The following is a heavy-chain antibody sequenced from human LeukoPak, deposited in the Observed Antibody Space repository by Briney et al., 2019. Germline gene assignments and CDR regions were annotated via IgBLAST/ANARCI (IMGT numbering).Heavy chain of an antibody. CDR3: AKDRGSAAAGTGNWFDP. CDR1: GFTVSSNY. J-gene: IGHJ5*02. CDR2: IYSGGST. D-gene: IGHD6-13*01. V-gene: IGHV3-53*01. Sequence: GGSLRLSCAASGFTVSSNYMSWVRQAPGKGLEWVSVIYSGGSTYYADSVKGRFTISRDNSKNTLYLQMNSLRAEDTAVYYCAKDRGSAAAGTGNWFDPWGQGTLVTVSS.